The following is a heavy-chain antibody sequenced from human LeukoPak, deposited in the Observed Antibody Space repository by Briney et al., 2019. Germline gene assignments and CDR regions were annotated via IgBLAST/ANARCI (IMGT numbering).Heavy chain of an antibody. CDR3: AKDVERLDYFDY. J-gene: IGHJ4*02. Sequence: GGSLRLSCAASGFTFSSYGMHWVRQAPGKGLEWVAVMSYEGTNRYYADSVKGRFTISRDNSKSTLYLLMNSLRAEDTAVYYCAKDVERLDYFDYWGQGTLVTVSS. CDR2: MSYEGTNR. V-gene: IGHV3-30*18. D-gene: IGHD3-9*01. CDR1: GFTFSSYG.